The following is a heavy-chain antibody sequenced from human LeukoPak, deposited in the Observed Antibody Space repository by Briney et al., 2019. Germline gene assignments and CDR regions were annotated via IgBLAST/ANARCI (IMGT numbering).Heavy chain of an antibody. CDR1: GFTFTRFG. CDR2: IRYDGSKK. Sequence: GGSLRLSCAASGFTFTRFGMHWVRQAPGKGLEWVAFIRYDGSKKYYANSVKGRFTFSRDNSKNTLYLQMNSLRVEDTAVYYCAREGGISIFGVVTHWGQGTLVTVSS. V-gene: IGHV3-30*02. J-gene: IGHJ4*02. CDR3: AREGGISIFGVVTH. D-gene: IGHD3-3*01.